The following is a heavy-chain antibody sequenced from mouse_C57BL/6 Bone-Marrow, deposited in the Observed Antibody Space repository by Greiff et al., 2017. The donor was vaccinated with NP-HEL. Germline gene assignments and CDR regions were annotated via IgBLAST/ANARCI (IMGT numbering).Heavy chain of an antibody. CDR2: ISYDGSN. J-gene: IGHJ4*01. V-gene: IGHV3-6*01. Sequence: EVKLMESGPGLVKPSQSLSLTCSVTGYSITSGYYWNWIRQFPGNKLEWMGYISYDGSNNYNPSLKNRITITRDTSKNQFFLKLNSVTTEDTATYYCARPYYSNFYAMDYWGQGTSVTVSS. CDR3: ARPYYSNFYAMDY. CDR1: GYSITSGYY. D-gene: IGHD2-5*01.